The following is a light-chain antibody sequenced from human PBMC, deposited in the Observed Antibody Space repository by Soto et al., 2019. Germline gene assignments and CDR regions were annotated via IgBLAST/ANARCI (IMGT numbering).Light chain of an antibody. CDR3: GTWDSSLSAYV. V-gene: IGLV1-51*01. Sequence: QSVLTQPPSVSPAPGQKVTISCSGSSSNIGNNYVSWYQQLPGTAPKLLIYDNNKRPSGIPDRFSDSKSGTSATLAITGLQTGDEADYYCGTWDSSLSAYVFGTGTK. J-gene: IGLJ1*01. CDR2: DNN. CDR1: SSNIGNNY.